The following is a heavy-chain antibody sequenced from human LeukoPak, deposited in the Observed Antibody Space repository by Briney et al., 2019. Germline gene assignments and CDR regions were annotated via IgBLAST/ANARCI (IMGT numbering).Heavy chain of an antibody. CDR2: ITGNGATT. CDR1: GFTFSSYA. Sequence: GGSLRLSCAASGFTFSSYAMRWVRQTPGKGLEWVSSITGNGATTYYPDSVKGRFTISRDNSKNTLSLQMNSLRAEVTAVYYCAKERRRVDTEMVRSYYFENWGQGTLVTVSS. CDR3: AKERRRVDTEMVRSYYFEN. D-gene: IGHD5-18*01. V-gene: IGHV3-23*01. J-gene: IGHJ4*02.